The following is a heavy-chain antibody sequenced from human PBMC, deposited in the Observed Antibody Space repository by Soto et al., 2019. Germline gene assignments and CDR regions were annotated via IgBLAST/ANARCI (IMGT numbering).Heavy chain of an antibody. CDR2: ISSTTNYI. V-gene: IGHV3-21*06. CDR1: WFTFPWYS. J-gene: IGHJ4*02. Sequence: GGALRLSCAGSWFTFPWYSMNWVRPAPGKGLEWGSSISSTTNYIYFGDSMKGRFTISRDNAQDSPEPEMNSLKAQGKAMYYFAREAEDLTSNFEYGGQGTLVTVS. CDR3: AREAEDLTSNFEY.